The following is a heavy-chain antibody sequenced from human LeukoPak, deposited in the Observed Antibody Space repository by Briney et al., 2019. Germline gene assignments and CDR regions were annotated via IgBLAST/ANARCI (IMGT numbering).Heavy chain of an antibody. D-gene: IGHD1-26*01. CDR3: ARWEGGSYYDFDY. Sequence: SVKVSCKASGGTFSSYAISWVRQAPGQGLEWMGRIIPIFGTANYAQKFQGRVTITADKSTSTAYMELSSLRSEDTAVYYCARWEGGSYYDFDYWGQGTLVTVSS. CDR1: GGTFSSYA. J-gene: IGHJ4*02. V-gene: IGHV1-69*06. CDR2: IIPIFGTA.